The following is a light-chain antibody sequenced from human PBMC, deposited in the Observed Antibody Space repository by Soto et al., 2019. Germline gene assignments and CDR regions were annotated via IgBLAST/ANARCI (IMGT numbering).Light chain of an antibody. Sequence: EVVLTQSPAILSLSPGERATLSCRASQSVSSSYLAWYQQKPGQAPRLLIYGASNRATGIPARFSGSGSGTDFTLTISSLEPEDFAVYYCQQRSNWPPITFGQGTKVDIK. CDR3: QQRSNWPPIT. CDR1: QSVSSSY. V-gene: IGKV3-11*01. J-gene: IGKJ1*01. CDR2: GAS.